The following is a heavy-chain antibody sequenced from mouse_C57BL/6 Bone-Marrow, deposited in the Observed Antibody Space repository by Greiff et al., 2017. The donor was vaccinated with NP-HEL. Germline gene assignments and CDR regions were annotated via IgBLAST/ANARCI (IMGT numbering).Heavy chain of an antibody. CDR3: ARTGDFDY. CDR2: LSSGSSTI. D-gene: IGHD1-1*02. CDR1: GFTFSDYG. J-gene: IGHJ2*01. V-gene: IGHV5-17*01. Sequence: EVQGVESGGGLVKPGGSLKLSCAASGFTFSDYGMHWVRQAPEKGLAWVAYLSSGSSTIYYADTVKGRFTISRDNAKNTLFLQMTSLRSEDTAMYYCARTGDFDYWGQGTTLTVSS.